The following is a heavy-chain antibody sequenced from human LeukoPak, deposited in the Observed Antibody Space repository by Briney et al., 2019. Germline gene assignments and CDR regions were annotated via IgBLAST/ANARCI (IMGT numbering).Heavy chain of an antibody. Sequence: QPGGSLRLSCAASGFTFANTWMHWVRQAPGKGLVWVSLINNDGSTTNYADSVKGRFTTSRDNAKNTVYLQMNSLRAEDTAVYYCAIGGTYGSGSWGQGTLVTVSS. D-gene: IGHD3-10*01. CDR3: AIGGTYGSGS. V-gene: IGHV3-74*01. J-gene: IGHJ4*02. CDR2: INNDGSTT. CDR1: GFTFANTW.